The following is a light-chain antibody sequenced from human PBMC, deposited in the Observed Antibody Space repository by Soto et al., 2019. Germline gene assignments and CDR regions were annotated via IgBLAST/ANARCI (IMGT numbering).Light chain of an antibody. CDR2: DAS. V-gene: IGKV3D-20*01. J-gene: IGKJ1*01. CDR3: QQYGSSYPWT. Sequence: EIVRTQSPATLSVSAWEKVALACVSSQGIGSTLAWYRQQPGQAPGLLIYDASSRATGIPDRFSGSGSGTDFTLTIRRLEPEDFAVYYCQQYGSSYPWTFGQGTKVDIK. CDR1: QGIGST.